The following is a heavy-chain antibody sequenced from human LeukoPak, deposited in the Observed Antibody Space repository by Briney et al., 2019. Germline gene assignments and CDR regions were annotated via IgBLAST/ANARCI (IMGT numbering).Heavy chain of an antibody. CDR2: IYYSGST. D-gene: IGHD3-3*01. CDR3: ARLKIRDGAYYYDFWSGYHYYFDY. V-gene: IGHV4-39*01. Sequence: SETLSLTCTVSGGSISSSSYYWGWIRQPPGKGLEWIGSIYYSGSTYYNPSLKSRVTISVDTSKNQFSLKLSSVTAADTAVYYCARLKIRDGAYYYDFWSGYHYYFDYWGQGTLVTVS. CDR1: GGSISSSSYY. J-gene: IGHJ4*02.